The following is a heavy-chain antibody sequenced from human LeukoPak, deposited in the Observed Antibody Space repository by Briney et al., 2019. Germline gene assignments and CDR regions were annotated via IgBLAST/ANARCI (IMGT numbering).Heavy chain of an antibody. CDR1: GFTFSSYG. V-gene: IGHV3-33*06. D-gene: IGHD3-22*01. Sequence: PGGSLRLSCAASGFTFSSYGMHWVRQAPGKGLEWVAVIWYDGSNKYYADSVMGRFTISRDNSKNTLYLQMNSLRAEDTAVYYCAKEYYDSSGCLDYWGQGTLVTVSS. J-gene: IGHJ4*02. CDR2: IWYDGSNK. CDR3: AKEYYDSSGCLDY.